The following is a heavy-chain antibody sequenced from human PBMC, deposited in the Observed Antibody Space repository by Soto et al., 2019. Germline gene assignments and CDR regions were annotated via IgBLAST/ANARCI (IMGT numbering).Heavy chain of an antibody. CDR2: ISSTGRTT. Sequence: EVQLVESGGGLVQPGGSLRLSCAASGFTFSTYEMNWVRQAPGKGLQWVSYISSTGRTTYYADSVKGRFTISRDNTKNPLYLQMNSLRAEDKAVYYCARDLGVVDASLIWGLGTMVTVSS. V-gene: IGHV3-48*03. CDR1: GFTFSTYE. J-gene: IGHJ3*02. D-gene: IGHD3-16*01. CDR3: ARDLGVVDASLI.